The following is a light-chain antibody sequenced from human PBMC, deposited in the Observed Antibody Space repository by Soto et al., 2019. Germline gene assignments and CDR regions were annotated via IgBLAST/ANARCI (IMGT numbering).Light chain of an antibody. CDR3: LQDINYPWT. J-gene: IGKJ1*01. CDR1: QSLSGW. V-gene: IGKV1-5*01. CDR2: GAS. Sequence: DIQLTQTPSTLPASIGDRVTITCRASQSLSGWLEWYQQKPGKPPKVLIYGASNLQSGVPPRFRGSGSGTDFTLAISSLQPEDSETYYCLQDINYPWTFGQGTKVDI.